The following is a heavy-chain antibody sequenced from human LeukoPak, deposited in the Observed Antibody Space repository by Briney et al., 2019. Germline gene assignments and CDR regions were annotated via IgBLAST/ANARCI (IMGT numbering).Heavy chain of an antibody. D-gene: IGHD6-19*01. Sequence: SEPLSLTCTVSGDSISSYYWSWIRQPPGKGLEWIGYISYSGSTNYNPSLKSRVTIPLDTSKNQFSLKLSSVTAADTAVYYCAKLQQSLPADYWGQGTLVTVSS. J-gene: IGHJ4*02. CDR3: AKLQQSLPADY. CDR2: ISYSGST. V-gene: IGHV4-59*08. CDR1: GDSISSYY.